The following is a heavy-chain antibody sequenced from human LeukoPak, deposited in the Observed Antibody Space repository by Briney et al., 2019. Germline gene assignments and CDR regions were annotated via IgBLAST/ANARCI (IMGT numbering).Heavy chain of an antibody. CDR2: TSYDGNKK. Sequence: GRSLRLSCAASGFTLTYYAMHWVRQAPGKGLEWVAVTSYDGNKKYYADSVKGRFAISRDSSKNTLYLQMSSLRAEDTAVYYCARSSYDYGGIEGPFDYWGQGTLVTVSS. D-gene: IGHD4-23*01. V-gene: IGHV3-30*15. CDR3: ARSSYDYGGIEGPFDY. J-gene: IGHJ4*02. CDR1: GFTLTYYA.